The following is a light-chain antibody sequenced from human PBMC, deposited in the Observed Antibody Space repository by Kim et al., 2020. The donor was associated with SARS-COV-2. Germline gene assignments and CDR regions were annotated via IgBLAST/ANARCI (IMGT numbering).Light chain of an antibody. J-gene: IGLJ2*01. Sequence: QLVLTQSPSASASLGASVKLTCTLSSGHSSSAIAWHQQQPEKGPQYLMKPNSDGSHTKGDEIPDRFSGSSSGAERYLTISSLQSEDEADYYCQTWGTGIGFGGGTQLTVL. CDR3: QTWGTGIG. V-gene: IGLV4-69*01. CDR2: PNSDGSH. CDR1: SGHSSSA.